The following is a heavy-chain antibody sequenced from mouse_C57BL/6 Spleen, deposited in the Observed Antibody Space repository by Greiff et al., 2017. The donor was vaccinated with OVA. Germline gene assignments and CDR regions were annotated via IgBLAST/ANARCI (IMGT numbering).Heavy chain of an antibody. V-gene: IGHV5-4*01. CDR1: GFTFSSYA. CDR3: ARDGSKDAMDY. D-gene: IGHD1-1*01. Sequence: EVNVVESGGGLVKPGGSLKLSCAASGFTFSSYAMSWVRQTPEKRLEWVATISDGGSYTYYPDNVKGRFTISRDNAKNNLYLQMSHLKSEDTAMYYCARDGSKDAMDYWGQGTSVTVSS. CDR2: ISDGGSYT. J-gene: IGHJ4*01.